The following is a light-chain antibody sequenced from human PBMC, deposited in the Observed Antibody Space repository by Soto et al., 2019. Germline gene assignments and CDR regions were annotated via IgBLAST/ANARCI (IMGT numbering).Light chain of an antibody. J-gene: IGKJ1*01. Sequence: EIVLTQSPATLSLSPGERVTLSCRASQSVSSYLAWYQQKPGQAPRLLIYDASNRATGIPARFSGSGSGTDFTLTISSLEPEDFAVYYCQQRGNWPRTFGQGTTVEIK. CDR2: DAS. CDR1: QSVSSY. V-gene: IGKV3-11*01. CDR3: QQRGNWPRT.